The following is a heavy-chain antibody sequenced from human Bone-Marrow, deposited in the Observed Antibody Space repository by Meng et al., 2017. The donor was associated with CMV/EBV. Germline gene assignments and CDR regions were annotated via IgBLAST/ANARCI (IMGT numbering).Heavy chain of an antibody. D-gene: IGHD2-21*01. CDR3: ALVVFICGGVYDITD. V-gene: IGHV1-24*01. CDR1: GYNFTELP. J-gene: IGHJ4*02. Sequence: ASVKVSCKASGYNFTELPINWVRQAPGKGLEWMGIINPSDGRTMYAQKFQGRVTMTEDTSTGTVYMELSSLRSEDTAMYYCALVVFICGGVYDITDWGQGTSVAVSS. CDR2: INPSDGRT.